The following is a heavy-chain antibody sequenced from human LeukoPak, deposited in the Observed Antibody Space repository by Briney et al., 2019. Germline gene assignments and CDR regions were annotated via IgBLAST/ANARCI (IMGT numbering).Heavy chain of an antibody. CDR1: GFTFSSYW. CDR3: GRAYSGYDGVDY. D-gene: IGHD5-12*01. V-gene: IGHV3-23*01. CDR2: ISGSSDHT. Sequence: GGSLRLSCAASGFTFSSYWMHWVRQAPGKGLEWVSAISGSSDHTYYSDSVKGRFTISRDNSKNTLYLQMNSLRSEDTAVYYCGRAYSGYDGVDYWGQGTLVTVSS. J-gene: IGHJ4*02.